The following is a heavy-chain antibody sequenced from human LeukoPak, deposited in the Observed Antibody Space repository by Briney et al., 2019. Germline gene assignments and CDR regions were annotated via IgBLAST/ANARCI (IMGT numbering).Heavy chain of an antibody. J-gene: IGHJ4*02. CDR1: GGSISSGGYY. Sequence: SETLSLTCAVSGGSISSGGYYWSWIRQPPGKGLEWIGYIYHSGSTYYNPSLKSRVTMSVDRSKNQFSLRLSSVTAADTAVYYCTPYGPTLDYWGQGTLVTVSS. D-gene: IGHD3-10*01. V-gene: IGHV4-30-2*01. CDR2: IYHSGST. CDR3: TPYGPTLDY.